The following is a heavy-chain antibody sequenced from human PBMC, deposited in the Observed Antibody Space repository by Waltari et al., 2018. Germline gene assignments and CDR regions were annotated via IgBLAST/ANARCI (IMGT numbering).Heavy chain of an antibody. J-gene: IGHJ4*02. Sequence: AEVKTPGESLKISCKGSGYKFSNYWIGWVRQMPGKGLEWMAIIYPGDSNTRYSPSFQGQVTISADKSISTAYLQWSSLKASDTAMYYCAIRPGATFDYWGQGTLVTVSS. V-gene: IGHV5-51*01. CDR2: IYPGDSNT. CDR3: AIRPGATFDY. CDR1: GYKFSNYW.